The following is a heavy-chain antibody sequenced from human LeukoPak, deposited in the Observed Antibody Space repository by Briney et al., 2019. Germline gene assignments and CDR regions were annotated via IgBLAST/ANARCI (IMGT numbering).Heavy chain of an antibody. Sequence: GGSLRLSCAAPGFTFSSYSMNWVRQAPGKGLEWVSYISSSSSTIYYADSVKGRFTISRDNAKNSLYLQMNSLRAEDTAVYYCARDRLYGMDVWGQGTTVIVSS. V-gene: IGHV3-48*01. CDR3: ARDRLYGMDV. CDR1: GFTFSSYS. J-gene: IGHJ6*02. D-gene: IGHD3-16*01. CDR2: ISSSSSTI.